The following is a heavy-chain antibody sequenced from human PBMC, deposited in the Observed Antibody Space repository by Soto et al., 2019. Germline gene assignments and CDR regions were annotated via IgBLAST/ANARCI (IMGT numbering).Heavy chain of an antibody. CDR3: ARDCSSTSGYMDAFDI. Sequence: GGSLRLSCAASGFTFSSYSMNWVRQAPGKGLEWVSYISSSSSTIYYADSVKGRFTISRDNAKNSLYLQMNSLRDEDTAVYYCARDCSSTSGYMDAFDIWGQGTMVTVSS. D-gene: IGHD2-2*02. V-gene: IGHV3-48*02. CDR1: GFTFSSYS. J-gene: IGHJ3*02. CDR2: ISSSSSTI.